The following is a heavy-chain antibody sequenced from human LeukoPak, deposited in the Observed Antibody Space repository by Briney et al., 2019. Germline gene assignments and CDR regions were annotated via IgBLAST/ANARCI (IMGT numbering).Heavy chain of an antibody. Sequence: ASVKVSCKASGYTFTGYYMHWVRQAPGQGLEWMGMIRQHSGGTNYAQKFQGRVTMTRHTSISTAYMELRRLRPDDTAVYYCGRLSGIAAAVGYWGQGTLVTVSS. CDR1: GYTFTGYY. D-gene: IGHD6-13*01. J-gene: IGHJ4*02. CDR2: IRQHSGGT. CDR3: GRLSGIAAAVGY. V-gene: IGHV1-2*02.